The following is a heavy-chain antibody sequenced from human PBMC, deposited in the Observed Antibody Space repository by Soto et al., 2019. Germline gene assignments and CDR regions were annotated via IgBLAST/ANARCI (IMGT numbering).Heavy chain of an antibody. D-gene: IGHD4-17*01. J-gene: IGHJ4*02. Sequence: SGPTLVNPTQTLTVTCTFSGFSLSNSGVGVAWIRQPPGKALEWLALIYGDNDKRYSPSLKTRLTITKDTSKNQVVLTKTNMDPVDTATYYCAHCTLHDYGDYDPGTSHVFDSWGQGTLVTV. CDR2: IYGDNDK. CDR3: AHCTLHDYGDYDPGTSHVFDS. CDR1: GFSLSNSGVG. V-gene: IGHV2-5*02.